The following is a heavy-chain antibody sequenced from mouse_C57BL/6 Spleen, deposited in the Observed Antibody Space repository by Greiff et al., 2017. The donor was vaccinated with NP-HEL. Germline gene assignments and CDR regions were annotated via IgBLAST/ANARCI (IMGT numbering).Heavy chain of an antibody. Sequence: DVMLVESGGDLVKPGGSLKLSCAASGFTFSSYGMSWVRQTPDKRLEWVATISSGGSYTYYPDSVKGRFTISRDNAKNTLYLQMSSLKSEDTAMYYCARNPYDYDDGYAMDYWGQGTSVTVSS. V-gene: IGHV5-6*02. J-gene: IGHJ4*01. CDR3: ARNPYDYDDGYAMDY. CDR1: GFTFSSYG. D-gene: IGHD2-4*01. CDR2: ISSGGSYT.